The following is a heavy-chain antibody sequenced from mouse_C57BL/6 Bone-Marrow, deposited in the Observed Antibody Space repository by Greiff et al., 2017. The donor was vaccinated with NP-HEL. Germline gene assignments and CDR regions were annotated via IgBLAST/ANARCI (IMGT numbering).Heavy chain of an antibody. CDR2: IDPENGET. V-gene: IGHV14-4*01. CDR1: GFNIKDDY. CDR3: TKTTVVAADFDY. J-gene: IGHJ2*01. D-gene: IGHD1-1*01. Sequence: EVKLQESGAELVRPGASVKLSCTASGFNIKDDYMHWVKQRPEQGLEWIGWIDPENGETEYASKFQGKATITADTSSNTAYLQLSSLASEDTAVYYSTKTTVVAADFDYWGQGTTLTVSS.